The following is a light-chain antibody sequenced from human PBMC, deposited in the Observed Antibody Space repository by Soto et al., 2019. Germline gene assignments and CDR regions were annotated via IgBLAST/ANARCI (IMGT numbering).Light chain of an antibody. CDR3: SSYAGSSNV. Sequence: QSALTQPASVSGSPGQSITISCTGTSSDIGAYIFVSWYQQHPGKAPKLIIYEVNKRPSGVPDRFSGSKSGNTASLTVSGLQAEDEADYYCSSYAGSSNVFGTGTKVTAL. V-gene: IGLV2-8*01. CDR2: EVN. CDR1: SSDIGAYIF. J-gene: IGLJ1*01.